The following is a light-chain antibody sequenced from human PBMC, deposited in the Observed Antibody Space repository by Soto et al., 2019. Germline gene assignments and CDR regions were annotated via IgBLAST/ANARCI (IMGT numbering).Light chain of an antibody. V-gene: IGKV3-11*01. CDR1: HNAHTS. Sequence: VLTQVPVTLSLSPGERATLSVIASHNAHTSLAWYQQKPCQAPRLLIYDASNRATGIPARFSGSGSGTDFTLTISSLEPEDFAVYYCQQRSNFGQGTRLE. CDR2: DAS. J-gene: IGKJ5*01. CDR3: QQRSN.